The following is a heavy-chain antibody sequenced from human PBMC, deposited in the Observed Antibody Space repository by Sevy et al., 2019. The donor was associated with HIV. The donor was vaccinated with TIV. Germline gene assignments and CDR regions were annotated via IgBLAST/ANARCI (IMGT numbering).Heavy chain of an antibody. CDR3: ASSYSSSSPQYYYYGMDV. V-gene: IGHV5-51*01. J-gene: IGHJ6*02. D-gene: IGHD6-6*01. CDR1: GYSFTSYW. Sequence: GESLKISCKGSGYSFTSYWIGWVRQMSGKGLEWMGIIYPGDSDTRYSPSFQGQVTISADKSISTAYLQWSSLKASDTAMYYCASSYSSSSPQYYYYGMDVWGQGTTVTVSS. CDR2: IYPGDSDT.